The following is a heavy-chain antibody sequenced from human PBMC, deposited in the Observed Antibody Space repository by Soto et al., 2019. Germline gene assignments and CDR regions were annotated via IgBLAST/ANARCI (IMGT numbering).Heavy chain of an antibody. CDR1: GYTFTSYY. Sequence: SVKVSCKASGYTFTSYYMHWVRQAPGQGLEWMGIINPSGGSTSYAQKFQGRVTMTRDTSTSPVYMELSSLRSEDTAVYYCAREIGSAHTLDVWGQGPTVTVSS. CDR3: AREIGSAHTLDV. J-gene: IGHJ6*02. V-gene: IGHV1-46*01. CDR2: INPSGGST. D-gene: IGHD3-10*01.